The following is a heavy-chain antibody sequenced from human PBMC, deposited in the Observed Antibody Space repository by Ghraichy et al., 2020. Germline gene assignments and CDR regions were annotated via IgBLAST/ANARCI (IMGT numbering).Heavy chain of an antibody. CDR2: ISYDGSNK. Sequence: GESLNISCAASGFTFSSYAMHWVRQAPGKGLEWVAVISYDGSNKYYADSVKGRFTISRDNSKNTLYLQMNSLRAEDTAVYYCARDLDTLRFLEWLFGYWGQGTLVTVSS. V-gene: IGHV3-30*04. J-gene: IGHJ4*02. D-gene: IGHD3-3*01. CDR3: ARDLDTLRFLEWLFGY. CDR1: GFTFSSYA.